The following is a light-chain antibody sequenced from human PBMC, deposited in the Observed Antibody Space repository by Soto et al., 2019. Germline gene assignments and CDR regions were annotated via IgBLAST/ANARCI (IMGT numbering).Light chain of an antibody. CDR2: EVS. CDR3: SSYTSSSTLGV. Sequence: QSALTQPASVSGSPGQSITISCTGTSSDVGGYNYVSWYQQHPGKAPKLMIYEVSNRPSGVSNRFSGSKSGNTASLTISGLQAEDEADYYCSSYTSSSTLGVFSGGTQLTVL. CDR1: SSDVGGYNY. J-gene: IGLJ3*02. V-gene: IGLV2-14*01.